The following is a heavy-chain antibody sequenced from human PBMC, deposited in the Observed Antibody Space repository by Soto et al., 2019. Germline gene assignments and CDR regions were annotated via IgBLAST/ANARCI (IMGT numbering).Heavy chain of an antibody. D-gene: IGHD2-2*01. CDR3: ARYQLLSPYYYYYMDV. CDR2: IYYSGST. CDR1: GGSISSSSYY. Sequence: SETLSLTCTVSGGSISSSSYYWGWIRQPPGRGLEWIGSIYYSGSTYYNPSLKSRVTISVDTSKNQFSLKLSSVTAADTAVYYCARYQLLSPYYYYYMDVWGKGTTVTVSS. V-gene: IGHV4-39*01. J-gene: IGHJ6*03.